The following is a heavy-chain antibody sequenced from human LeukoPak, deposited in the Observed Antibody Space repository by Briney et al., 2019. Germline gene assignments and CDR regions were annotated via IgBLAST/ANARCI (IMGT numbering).Heavy chain of an antibody. V-gene: IGHV3-21*01. J-gene: IGHJ4*02. CDR1: GFTFSSYS. Sequence: PGGSLRLSCAASGFTFSSYSMNWVRQAPGKGLEWVSSISSSSSYIYYADSVKGRFTISRDNAKNSLYLQMNSLRAEDTAVYYCASGEYQLLSAFDYWGQGTLVTVSS. CDR2: ISSSSSYI. CDR3: ASGEYQLLSAFDY. D-gene: IGHD2-2*01.